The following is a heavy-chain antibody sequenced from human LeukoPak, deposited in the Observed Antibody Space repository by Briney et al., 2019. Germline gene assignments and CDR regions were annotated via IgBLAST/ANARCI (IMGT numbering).Heavy chain of an antibody. Sequence: SETLSLTCTVSGGSISSYYWSWIRQPPGKGLEWIGYIYTSGSTNYNPSLKSRVTISVDTSKSQFSLKLSSVTAADTAVYYCARHRCSGGSCYSDYWGQGTLVTVSS. CDR3: ARHRCSGGSCYSDY. V-gene: IGHV4-4*09. CDR1: GGSISSYY. CDR2: IYTSGST. J-gene: IGHJ4*02. D-gene: IGHD2-15*01.